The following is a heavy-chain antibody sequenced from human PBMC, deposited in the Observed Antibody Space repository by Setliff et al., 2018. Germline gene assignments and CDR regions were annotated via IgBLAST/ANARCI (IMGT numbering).Heavy chain of an antibody. CDR1: GGSIDSHY. J-gene: IGHJ3*02. V-gene: IGHV4-59*11. CDR2: IYYSGNT. D-gene: IGHD3-3*01. Sequence: SETLSLTCSVSGGSIDSHYWSWIRQPPGKGLEWIGSIYYSGNTNYNPSLKSRVTISIDTSKNKFSLKLSSVTAADTAVYHCARGKTFFGAFIRAFDIWGQGRMVTVSS. CDR3: ARGKTFFGAFIRAFDI.